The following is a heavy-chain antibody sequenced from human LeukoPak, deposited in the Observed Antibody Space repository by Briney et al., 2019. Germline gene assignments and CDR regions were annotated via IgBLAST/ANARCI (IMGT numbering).Heavy chain of an antibody. D-gene: IGHD2-2*03. CDR1: GGSISSGGYY. CDR2: FYTTGST. V-gene: IGHV4-61*02. CDR3: ARGWIDGLDY. Sequence: SQTLSLTCIVPGGSISSGGYYWSWIRQPAGKGLEWIGRFYTTGSTNYNPSLKSRVTMSVDTSKNQFSLKLSSVTAADTAVYYCARGWIDGLDYWGQGTLVTVSS. J-gene: IGHJ4*02.